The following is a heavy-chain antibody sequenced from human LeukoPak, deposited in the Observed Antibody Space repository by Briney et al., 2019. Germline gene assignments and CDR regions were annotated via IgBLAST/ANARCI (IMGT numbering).Heavy chain of an antibody. J-gene: IGHJ4*02. CDR1: GYTFTSYG. CDR2: ISAYNGNT. V-gene: IGHV1-18*04. D-gene: IGHD6-19*01. CDR3: VRELYSSGWYHFDY. Sequence: ASVKVSCKASGYTFTSYGISWVRQAPGQGLEWMGWISAYNGNTNYAQKLQGRVTMTTDTSTSTAYMELRSLRSDDTAVYYCVRELYSSGWYHFDYWGQGTLVTVSS.